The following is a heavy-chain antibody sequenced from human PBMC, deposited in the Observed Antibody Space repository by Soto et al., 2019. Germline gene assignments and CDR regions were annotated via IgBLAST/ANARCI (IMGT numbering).Heavy chain of an antibody. D-gene: IGHD3-10*01. Sequence: TLSLTCAVSGGSITSGNCCSWSWIRQPPGKGLEWIGSISHTGSTSYNPSLKSRLTMSVDKSKNQFSLRLSSVTAADMAVYYCARAVAPYFGTWFDPWGQGILVTVSS. CDR1: GGSITSGNCCS. CDR3: ARAVAPYFGTWFDP. V-gene: IGHV4-30-2*01. J-gene: IGHJ5*02. CDR2: ISHTGST.